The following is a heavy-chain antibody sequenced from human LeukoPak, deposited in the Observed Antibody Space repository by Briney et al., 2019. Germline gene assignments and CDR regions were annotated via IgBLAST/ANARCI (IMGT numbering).Heavy chain of an antibody. CDR3: AKDRDY. J-gene: IGHJ4*02. CDR2: ISESGDAT. CDR1: GFTYSSCA. Sequence: GGSLRLSCAASGFTYSSCAMSWVRQAPGKELEWVSAISESGDATYYADSVRGRFTISRDNSKNTLYLQMNRLRVDDTAIYYCAKDRDYWGQGTLVTVSS. V-gene: IGHV3-23*01.